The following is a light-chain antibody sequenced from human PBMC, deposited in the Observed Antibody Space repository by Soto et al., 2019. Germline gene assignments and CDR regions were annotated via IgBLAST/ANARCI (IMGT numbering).Light chain of an antibody. CDR2: GAS. CDR1: QSVSSNY. CDR3: QQYGTSPQT. J-gene: IGKJ1*01. Sequence: EIVLTQSPGTLSLSPGERATLSCRASQSVSSNYLVWYQQNPGQAPRLLIYGASSRATGIPDRFSGSGSGTDFTLTITRLEPEDFAVYYCQQYGTSPQTFGQGTKVDNK. V-gene: IGKV3-20*01.